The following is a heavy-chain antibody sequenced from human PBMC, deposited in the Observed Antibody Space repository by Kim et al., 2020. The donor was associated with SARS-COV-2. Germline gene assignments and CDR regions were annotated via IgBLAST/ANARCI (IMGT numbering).Heavy chain of an antibody. D-gene: IGHD6-6*01. Sequence: DPVKGRFTSSRDNTKNTLYLQMNSLRAEDTAVYYWARSYSSSFLKYWFDPWGQGTLVTVSS. J-gene: IGHJ5*02. V-gene: IGHV3-30*01. CDR3: ARSYSSSFLKYWFDP.